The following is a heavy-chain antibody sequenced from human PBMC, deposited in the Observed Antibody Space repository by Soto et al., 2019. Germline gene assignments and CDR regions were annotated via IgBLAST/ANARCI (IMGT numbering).Heavy chain of an antibody. D-gene: IGHD3-3*01. CDR2: IYHSGST. Sequence: SETLSLTCAVSGYSISSGYYWGWIRQPPGKGLEWIGSIYHSGSTYYNPSLKSRVTISVDTSKNQFSLKLSSVTAADTAVYYCARAYPSSINYDFWSGYYTGWFDPWRQGTLVTVSS. CDR1: GYSISSGYY. CDR3: ARAYPSSINYDFWSGYYTGWFDP. J-gene: IGHJ5*02. V-gene: IGHV4-38-2*01.